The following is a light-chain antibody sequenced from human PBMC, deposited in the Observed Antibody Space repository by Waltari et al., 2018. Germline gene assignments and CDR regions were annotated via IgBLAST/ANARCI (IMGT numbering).Light chain of an antibody. Sequence: EIVMKQSPATLSVSPGERATLSCRASQSVSSNLAWYQQKPSQAPRLLIYGASTSATGIPARFSGSGSGTEFTLTISSMQSEDFAVYYCQQYNNWPLAFGGGTEVEIK. V-gene: IGKV3-15*01. J-gene: IGKJ4*01. CDR3: QQYNNWPLA. CDR2: GAS. CDR1: QSVSSN.